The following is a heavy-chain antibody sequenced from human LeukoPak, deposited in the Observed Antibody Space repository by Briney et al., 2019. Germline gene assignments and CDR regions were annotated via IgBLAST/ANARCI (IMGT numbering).Heavy chain of an antibody. CDR1: GFTFSSYS. Sequence: GGSLSLSCAASGFTFSSYSMNWVRQAPGKGLEWVSSISSSSSYIYYADSVKGRFTISRDNAKNSLYLQMNSLRAEDTAVYYCARGSGYYPFIDYWGQGTLVTVSS. D-gene: IGHD3-22*01. J-gene: IGHJ4*02. CDR2: ISSSSSYI. CDR3: ARGSGYYPFIDY. V-gene: IGHV3-21*01.